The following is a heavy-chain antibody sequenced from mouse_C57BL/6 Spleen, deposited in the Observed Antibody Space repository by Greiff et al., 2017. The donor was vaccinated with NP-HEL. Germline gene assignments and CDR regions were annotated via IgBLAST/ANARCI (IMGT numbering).Heavy chain of an antibody. Sequence: QVQLQQSGAELVRPGASVTLSCKASGYPFTDYEMHWVKQTPVHGLEWIGAIDPETGGTAYNQKFKGKAILTADKSSSTAYMELRSLTSEDSAVYYCTREKLGNYDAMDYWGQGTSVTVSS. CDR2: IDPETGGT. CDR3: TREKLGNYDAMDY. D-gene: IGHD2-1*01. V-gene: IGHV1-15*01. J-gene: IGHJ4*01. CDR1: GYPFTDYE.